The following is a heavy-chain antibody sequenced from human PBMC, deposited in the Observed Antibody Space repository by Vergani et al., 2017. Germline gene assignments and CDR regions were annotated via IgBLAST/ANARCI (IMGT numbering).Heavy chain of an antibody. V-gene: IGHV2-5*02. D-gene: IGHD3-10*01. J-gene: IGHJ5*02. CDR2: IYWDDDK. Sequence: QESGPGLVKPTQTLTLTCTFSGFSLSTSGVGVGWIRQPPGKALEWLALIYWDDDKRYSPSLKSRLTITKDTSKNQVVLTMTNMDPVDTATYYCAHSLTAKYYGSGSAYNWFDPWGQGTLVTVSS. CDR1: GFSLSTSGVG. CDR3: AHSLTAKYYGSGSAYNWFDP.